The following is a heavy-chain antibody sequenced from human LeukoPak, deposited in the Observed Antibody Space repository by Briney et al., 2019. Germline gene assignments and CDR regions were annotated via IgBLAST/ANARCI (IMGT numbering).Heavy chain of an antibody. CDR1: GYTFTSYG. D-gene: IGHD3-10*01. Sequence: ASVNVSCKASGYTFTSYGISWVRQAPGQGLEWMGWISAYNGNTNYAQKLQGRVTMTTDTSTSTAYMELRSLRSDDTAVYYCARGAEYYGSGSRDYGMDVWGKGTTVTVSS. CDR2: ISAYNGNT. CDR3: ARGAEYYGSGSRDYGMDV. V-gene: IGHV1-18*04. J-gene: IGHJ6*04.